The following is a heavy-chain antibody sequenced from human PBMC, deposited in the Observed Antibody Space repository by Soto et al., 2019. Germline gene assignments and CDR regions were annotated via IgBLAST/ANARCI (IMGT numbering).Heavy chain of an antibody. J-gene: IGHJ4*02. V-gene: IGHV3-23*01. CDR1: GFTFSSYA. D-gene: IGHD2-15*01. CDR2: ISGSGGST. Sequence: EVQLLESGGGLVQPGGSLRLSCAASGFTFSSYAMSWVRQAPGKGLEWVSAISGSGGSTYYADSVKGRFTISRDNSKNTLYLQMNSLRAEDTAVYYCSKERRLVVVAATPGYFDYWGQGTLITVSS. CDR3: SKERRLVVVAATPGYFDY.